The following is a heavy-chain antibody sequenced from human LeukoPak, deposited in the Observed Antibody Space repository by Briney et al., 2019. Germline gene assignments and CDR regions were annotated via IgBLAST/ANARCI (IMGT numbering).Heavy chain of an antibody. J-gene: IGHJ4*02. V-gene: IGHV3-48*04. CDR3: ARDPEVEIPY. D-gene: IGHD1-14*01. Sequence: PGGSLRLSCAASGLTFSSYGMHWVRQAPGKGLEWVSYISSSSSTIYYADSVKGRFTISRDNAKNSLYLQMNSLRAEDTAVYYCARDPEVEIPYWGQGTLVTVSS. CDR2: ISSSSSTI. CDR1: GLTFSSYG.